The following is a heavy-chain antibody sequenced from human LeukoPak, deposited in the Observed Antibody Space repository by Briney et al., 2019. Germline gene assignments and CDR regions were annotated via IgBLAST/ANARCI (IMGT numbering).Heavy chain of an antibody. CDR3: AREGLGSGSYFSAWFDP. V-gene: IGHV3-30*03. Sequence: GGSLRLSCAASGFTFSSYGMHWVRQAPGKGLEWVAVVSSNGHIQYYADSVKGRFSISRDNSKNTLSFQMNSLRPEDTAVYYCAREGLGSGSYFSAWFDPWGQGTLVTVSS. D-gene: IGHD3-10*01. CDR2: VSSNGHIQ. CDR1: GFTFSSYG. J-gene: IGHJ5*02.